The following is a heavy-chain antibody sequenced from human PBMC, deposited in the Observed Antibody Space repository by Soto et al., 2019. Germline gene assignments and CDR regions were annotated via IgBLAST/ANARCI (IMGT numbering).Heavy chain of an antibody. Sequence: PSETLSLTCTVSGGSISGYYWSWIRQPAGKGLEWIGRTYTSGSTNYNPSLKSRVTMSVDTPKNQFSLKLSSVTAADTAVYYCAREGSAGYNWFDPWGQRTLLTVSS. D-gene: IGHD6-13*01. CDR1: GGSISGYY. J-gene: IGHJ5*02. V-gene: IGHV4-4*07. CDR2: TYTSGST. CDR3: AREGSAGYNWFDP.